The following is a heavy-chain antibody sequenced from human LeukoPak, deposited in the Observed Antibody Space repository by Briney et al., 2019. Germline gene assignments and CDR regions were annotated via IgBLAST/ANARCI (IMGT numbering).Heavy chain of an antibody. D-gene: IGHD3-22*01. Sequence: RPSETLSLTCTVSGGSINNYYWSWIRQPAGKGLEWIGRIYTSGSTNYNPSLKSRVTISVDTSKNQFSLKVSSVTAADTAVYYCASSSNYYDSSGYYSQRLGNYYYYYMDVWGKGTTVTISS. CDR1: GGSINNYY. J-gene: IGHJ6*03. CDR2: IYTSGST. V-gene: IGHV4-4*07. CDR3: ASSSNYYDSSGYYSQRLGNYYYYYMDV.